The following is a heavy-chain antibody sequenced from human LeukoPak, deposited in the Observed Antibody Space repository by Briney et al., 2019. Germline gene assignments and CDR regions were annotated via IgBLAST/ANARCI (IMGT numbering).Heavy chain of an antibody. CDR1: GFTFSSYG. CDR3: ARGEGLFDY. J-gene: IGHJ4*02. V-gene: IGHV3-30*03. CDR2: ISYNGSNK. D-gene: IGHD1-26*01. Sequence: GGSLRLSCAASGFTFSSYGMHWVRQAPGKGLEWVAVISYNGSNKYYADSVKGRFTISRDNSKNTLYLQMNSLRAEDTAVYYCARGEGLFDYWGQGTLVTVSS.